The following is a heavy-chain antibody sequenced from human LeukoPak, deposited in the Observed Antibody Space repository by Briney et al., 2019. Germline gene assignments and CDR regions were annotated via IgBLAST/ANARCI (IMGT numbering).Heavy chain of an antibody. CDR2: IYYSGST. D-gene: IGHD2-8*02. Sequence: PSETLSLTCTVSGGSISSYYWSWIRQPPGKGLEWIGYIYYSGSTNYGPSLKSRVTISVDTSKNQFSLRLSSVTAADTAVYYCARLGGTGSFDIWGQGTMVTVSS. CDR1: GGSISSYY. V-gene: IGHV4-59*08. CDR3: ARLGGTGSFDI. J-gene: IGHJ3*02.